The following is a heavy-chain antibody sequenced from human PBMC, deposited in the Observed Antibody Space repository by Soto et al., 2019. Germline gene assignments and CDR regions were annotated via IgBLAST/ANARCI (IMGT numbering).Heavy chain of an antibody. J-gene: IGHJ5*02. CDR3: ARVYPYDFWSGYYTGGNWFDP. D-gene: IGHD3-3*01. V-gene: IGHV1-8*02. CDR1: GYTFTSYD. Sequence: ASVKVSCKASGYTFTSYDINCVRQATGQGLEWMGWMNPNSGNTGYAQKFQGRVTMTRNTSISTAYMELSSLRSEDTAVYYCARVYPYDFWSGYYTGGNWFDPWGQGTLVTVSS. CDR2: MNPNSGNT.